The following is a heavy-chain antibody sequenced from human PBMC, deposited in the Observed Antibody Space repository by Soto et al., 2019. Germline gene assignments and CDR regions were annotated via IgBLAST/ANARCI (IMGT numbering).Heavy chain of an antibody. Sequence: PGGSLRLSCAASGFTFSSYDMHWVRQATGKGLEWVSAIGTAGDTYYPGSVKGRFTISRENAKNSLYLQMNSLRAGDTAVYYCARNSIYCSSTSCYDYYYYYMDVWGKGTTVTVSS. CDR1: GFTFSSYD. D-gene: IGHD2-2*01. V-gene: IGHV3-13*01. CDR2: IGTAGDT. J-gene: IGHJ6*03. CDR3: ARNSIYCSSTSCYDYYYYYMDV.